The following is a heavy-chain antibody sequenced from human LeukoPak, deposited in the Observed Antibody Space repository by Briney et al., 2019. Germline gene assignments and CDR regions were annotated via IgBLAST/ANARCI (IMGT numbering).Heavy chain of an antibody. CDR2: IKSKTDGGTT. CDR1: GFTFSNAW. Sequence: GGSLRLSCAASGFTFSNAWMSWVRQAPGKGLEWVGRIKSKTDGGTTDYAAPVKGRFTISRDDSKHTLYLQMNSLKTEDTAVYYCTTDPLVLEMATITGYFDYWGQGTLVTVSS. V-gene: IGHV3-15*01. CDR3: TTDPLVLEMATITGYFDY. D-gene: IGHD5-24*01. J-gene: IGHJ4*02.